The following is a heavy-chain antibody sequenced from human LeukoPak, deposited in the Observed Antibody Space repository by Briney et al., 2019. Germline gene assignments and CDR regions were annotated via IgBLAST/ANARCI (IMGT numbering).Heavy chain of an antibody. CDR1: GYTFTSYG. CDR2: ISAYNGNT. Sequence: ASVKVSCKASGYTFTSYGISWVRQAPGQGLEWMGWISAYNGNTNYAQKLQGRVTMTTDTSTSTAYMELRSLSSDDTAVYYCARVYSSSWTPADYFDYWGQGTLVTVSS. J-gene: IGHJ4*02. CDR3: ARVYSSSWTPADYFDY. D-gene: IGHD6-13*01. V-gene: IGHV1-18*01.